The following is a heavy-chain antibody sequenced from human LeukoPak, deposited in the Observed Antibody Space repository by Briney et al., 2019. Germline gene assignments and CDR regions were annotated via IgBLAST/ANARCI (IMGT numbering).Heavy chain of an antibody. V-gene: IGHV4-34*01. CDR2: INHSGST. D-gene: IGHD2-2*02. J-gene: IGHJ6*03. CDR1: GVSFSGYY. CDR3: ARVVGDCSSTSCYNMDV. Sequence: KPSETLSLTCAVYGVSFSGYYWRWVRQPPGKGLEWVGDINHSGSTNYNPSLKSRVTISVDTSKNQFSLKLSSVTAADTAVYYCARVVGDCSSTSCYNMDVWGKGTTVTVSS.